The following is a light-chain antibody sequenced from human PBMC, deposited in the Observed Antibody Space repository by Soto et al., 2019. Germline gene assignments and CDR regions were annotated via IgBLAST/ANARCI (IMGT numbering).Light chain of an antibody. CDR2: KAP. CDR3: QQYNSYPLT. CDR1: QSISSW. V-gene: IGKV1-5*03. Sequence: DIQMTQSPSTLSASVGDRVTITCRASQSISSWLAWYQQKPGKAPKLLIYKAPNLESGVPSRFSGSGSGTEFTLTISSLQPDDFATSYYQQYNSYPLTFGPGTKVDIK. J-gene: IGKJ3*01.